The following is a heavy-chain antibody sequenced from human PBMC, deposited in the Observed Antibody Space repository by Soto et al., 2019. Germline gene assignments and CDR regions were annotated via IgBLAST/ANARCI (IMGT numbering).Heavy chain of an antibody. CDR2: IYYSGST. V-gene: IGHV4-59*01. D-gene: IGHD3-10*01. CDR1: GGSISSYY. CDR3: ARDMAIRALNWFDP. Sequence: SETLSLTCTVSGGSISSYYWSWIRQPPGKGLEWIGYIYYSGSTNYNPSLKSRVTISVDTSKNQFSLKLSSVTAADTAVYYCARDMAIRALNWFDPWGQGTLVTVSS. J-gene: IGHJ5*02.